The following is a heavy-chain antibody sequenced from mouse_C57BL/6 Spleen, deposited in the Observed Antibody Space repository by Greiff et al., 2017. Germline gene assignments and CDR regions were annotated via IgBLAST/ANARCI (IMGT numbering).Heavy chain of an antibody. J-gene: IGHJ3*01. CDR1: GFTFSDYG. D-gene: IGHD1-1*01. V-gene: IGHV5-17*01. Sequence: EVMLVESGGGLVKPGGSLKLSCAASGFTFSDYGMHWVRQAPEKGLEWVAYISSGSSTIYYADTVKGRFTISRDNAKNTLFLQMASLRSGDTAMYYCANYYGSTWFAYWGQGTLVTVSA. CDR3: ANYYGSTWFAY. CDR2: ISSGSSTI.